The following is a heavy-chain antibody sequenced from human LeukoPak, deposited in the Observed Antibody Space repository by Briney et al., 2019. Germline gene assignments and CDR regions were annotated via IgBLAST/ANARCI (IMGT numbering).Heavy chain of an antibody. Sequence: SVKASCKASGGTFISYAISWVRQAPGQGLEWMGGIIPIFGTANYAQKFQGRVTITADESTSTAYMELSSLRSEDTAVYYCAHEAAAGLEFDPWGQGTLVTVSS. CDR1: GGTFISYA. CDR3: AHEAAAGLEFDP. J-gene: IGHJ5*02. D-gene: IGHD6-13*01. CDR2: IIPIFGTA. V-gene: IGHV1-69*13.